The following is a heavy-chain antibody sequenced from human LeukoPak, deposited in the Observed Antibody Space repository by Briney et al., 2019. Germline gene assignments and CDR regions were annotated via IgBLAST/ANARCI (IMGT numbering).Heavy chain of an antibody. CDR3: AKRSCSGTTCYPLDY. D-gene: IGHD6-19*01. V-gene: IGHV3-23*01. CDR1: GLTFSVAG. Sequence: GGSLRLSCAASGLTFSVAGMHWVRQAPGKGLEWVSAITGNGGSTYYADSVKGRFTISRDNSKSTLYLQMNRLRAEDTAIYYCAKRSCSGTTCYPLDYWDQGTLVTVSS. CDR2: ITGNGGST. J-gene: IGHJ4*02.